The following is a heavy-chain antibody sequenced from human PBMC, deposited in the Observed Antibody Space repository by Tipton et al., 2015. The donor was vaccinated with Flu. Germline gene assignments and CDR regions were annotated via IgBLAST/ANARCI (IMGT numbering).Heavy chain of an antibody. D-gene: IGHD3-22*01. V-gene: IGHV4-59*01. CDR1: GGSIGHYS. J-gene: IGHJ4*02. CDR2: TYYTGNT. Sequence: TLSLTCTVSGGSIGHYSWSWIRQAPGKGLEWIGYTYYTGNTNYNPSLKSRVTISVDTSKNDFSLKLRSVTAADTAVYYCARHFYDSSGYYCLDYWGQGLLVTVSS. CDR3: ARHFYDSSGYYCLDY.